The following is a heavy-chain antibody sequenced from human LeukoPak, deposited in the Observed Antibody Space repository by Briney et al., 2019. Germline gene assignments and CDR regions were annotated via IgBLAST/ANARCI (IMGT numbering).Heavy chain of an antibody. CDR2: IIPILGIA. CDR1: GGTFSSYA. J-gene: IGHJ4*02. CDR3: ARNDDSSGYYSFDY. Sequence: GASVKVSCKASGGTFSSYAISWVRQAPGQGLEWMGRIIPILGIANYAQKFQGRVTITADKSTSTAYMELSSLRSEDTAVYYCARNDDSSGYYSFDYWGQGTWSPSPQ. D-gene: IGHD3-22*01. V-gene: IGHV1-69*04.